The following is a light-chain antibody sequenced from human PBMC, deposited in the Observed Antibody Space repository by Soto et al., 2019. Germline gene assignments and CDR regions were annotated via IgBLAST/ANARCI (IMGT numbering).Light chain of an antibody. CDR1: QSVSTK. CDR2: GAS. Sequence: ETVMTQSPATLSVSPGERATLSCRASQSVSTKLAWYQQKPGQAPRLLIYGASTRATGIPARFSGSGSGTEFTLTVSSLQSEDFAVYYCQQYKNWPPITFGQGTRLEIK. V-gene: IGKV3D-15*01. CDR3: QQYKNWPPIT. J-gene: IGKJ5*01.